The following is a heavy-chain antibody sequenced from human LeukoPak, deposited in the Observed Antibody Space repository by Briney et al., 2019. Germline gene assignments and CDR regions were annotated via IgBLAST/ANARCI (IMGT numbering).Heavy chain of an antibody. J-gene: IGHJ1*01. V-gene: IGHV4-34*01. CDR1: GGSFSGYY. D-gene: IGHD6-6*01. Sequence: SETLSLTCAVYGGSFSGYYWSWIRQPPGKGLEWIGEIDHSGSTNYNPSLKSRVTISVDTSKNQFSLKLSSVTAADTAVYYCARGAARYFQHWGQGTLVTVSS. CDR3: ARGAARYFQH. CDR2: IDHSGST.